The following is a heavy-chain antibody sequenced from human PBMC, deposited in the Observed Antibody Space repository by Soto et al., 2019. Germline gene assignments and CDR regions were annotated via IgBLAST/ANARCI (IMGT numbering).Heavy chain of an antibody. CDR2: MYSSGSS. D-gene: IGHD2-15*01. V-gene: IGHV4-59*01. CDR3: AREWSSFDY. Sequence: SETLSLTCTVSCVSITSYKWTWIRQSPGKGLEWIAYMYSSGSSSYNPSLKSRATISMDTFRNQYSLQLNSATAADTAVYYCAREWSSFDYGGQGLLVT. J-gene: IGHJ4*02. CDR1: CVSITSYK.